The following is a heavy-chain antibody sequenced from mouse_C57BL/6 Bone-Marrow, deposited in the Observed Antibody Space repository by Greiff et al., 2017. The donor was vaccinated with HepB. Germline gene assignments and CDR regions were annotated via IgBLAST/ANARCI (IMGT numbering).Heavy chain of an antibody. Sequence: VQLQQSGPELVKPGASVKMSCKASGYTFTDYNMHWVKQSHGKSLEWIGYINPNNGGTSYNQKFKGKATLTVNKSSSTAYMELRSLTSEESAVYYCAKELRRRFAYWGQGTLVTVSA. CDR3: AKELRRRFAY. D-gene: IGHD2-4*01. CDR1: GYTFTDYN. J-gene: IGHJ3*01. V-gene: IGHV1-22*01. CDR2: INPNNGGT.